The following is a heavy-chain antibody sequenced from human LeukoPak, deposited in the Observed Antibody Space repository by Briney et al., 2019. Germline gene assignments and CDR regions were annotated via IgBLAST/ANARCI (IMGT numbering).Heavy chain of an antibody. CDR1: GFTFSSSS. J-gene: IGHJ4*02. V-gene: IGHV3-23*01. D-gene: IGHD1-1*01. Sequence: AGGSLRLSCAASGFTFSSSSMSWVRQAPGKGLEWVSTISGSGGSSYYADSVKGRFTISRDDSKNTLYLQMHSLRAEDTAVYYCAKITTNWSQGTLVTVSS. CDR2: ISGSGGSS. CDR3: AKITTN.